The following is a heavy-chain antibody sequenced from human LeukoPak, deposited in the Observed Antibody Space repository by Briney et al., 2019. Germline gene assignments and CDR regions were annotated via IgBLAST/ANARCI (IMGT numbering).Heavy chain of an antibody. CDR2: ISAYNGNT. D-gene: IGHD2-2*01. V-gene: IGHV1-18*01. CDR3: ARSPPFVVVPAAMRERDYYYYYYMDV. CDR1: GYTFTSYG. J-gene: IGHJ6*03. Sequence: ASVKVSCKASGYTFTSYGISWVRQAPGQGLEWMGWISAYNGNTNYAQKLQGRATMTTDTSTSTAYMELRSLRSDDTAVYYCARSPPFVVVPAAMRERDYYYYYYMDVWGKGTTVTISS.